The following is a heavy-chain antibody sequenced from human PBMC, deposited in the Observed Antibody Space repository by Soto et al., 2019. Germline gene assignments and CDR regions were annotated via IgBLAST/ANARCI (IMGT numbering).Heavy chain of an antibody. V-gene: IGHV5-10-1*01. CDR3: ASSPRGYCSSTSCRELGNYYGMDV. D-gene: IGHD2-2*01. J-gene: IGHJ6*02. CDR1: GYSFTRYW. Sequence: PGESLKLSYTGSGYSFTRYWISWVRQMPGKGLEWMGRIDPSDSYTNYSPSFQGHVTISADKSISTAYLQWSSLKASDTAMYYCASSPRGYCSSTSCRELGNYYGMDVWGQGTTVTVSS. CDR2: IDPSDSYT.